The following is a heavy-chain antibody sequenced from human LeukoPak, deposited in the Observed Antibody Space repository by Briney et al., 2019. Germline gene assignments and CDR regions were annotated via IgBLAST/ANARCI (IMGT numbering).Heavy chain of an antibody. J-gene: IGHJ4*02. CDR3: AKDQKWESPHYFDK. CDR2: MNPNSGNT. V-gene: IGHV1-8*01. D-gene: IGHD1-26*01. CDR1: GYTFTSYD. Sequence: GASVKVSCKASGYTFTSYDINWVRQATGQGLEWMGWMNPNSGNTGYAQKFQGRVTMTRNTSISTVYMELSSLRAEDTAVYYCAKDQKWESPHYFDKWGQGILVTVSS.